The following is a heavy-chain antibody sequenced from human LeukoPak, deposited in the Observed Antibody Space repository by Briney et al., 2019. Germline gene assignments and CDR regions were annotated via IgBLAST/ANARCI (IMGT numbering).Heavy chain of an antibody. D-gene: IGHD3-3*01. CDR2: IDNDGHGI. CDR1: GFTFSGYW. V-gene: IGHV3-74*01. Sequence: GGSLRLSCVTSGFTFSGYWMHWVRQGPEKGLELVSRIDNDGHGIIYADSVKGRYTTSRDNVKNTLYLQMNSLRVEDTAVYYCAAGGGWDPSFGVVTHIDAWGKGTTVVVS. J-gene: IGHJ6*03. CDR3: AAGGGWDPSFGVVTHIDA.